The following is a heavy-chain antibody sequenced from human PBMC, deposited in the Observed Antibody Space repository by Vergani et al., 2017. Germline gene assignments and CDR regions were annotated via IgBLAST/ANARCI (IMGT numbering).Heavy chain of an antibody. J-gene: IGHJ6*03. V-gene: IGHV4-59*01. CDR3: ASNIAVSSSSGWAKYYYYMDV. D-gene: IGHD6-6*01. Sequence: QVQLQESGPGLVKPSETLSLTCTVSGGSISSYYWSWIRQPPGKGLEWFGYIYYSGSTNYNPSLKSRVTISVDTSKNQFSLKLSSVTAADTAVYYCASNIAVSSSSGWAKYYYYMDVWGKGTTVTVSS. CDR1: GGSISSYY. CDR2: IYYSGST.